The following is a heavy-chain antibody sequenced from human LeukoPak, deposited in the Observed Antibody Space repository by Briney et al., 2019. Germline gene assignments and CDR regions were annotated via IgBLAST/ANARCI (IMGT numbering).Heavy chain of an antibody. CDR1: GGSISSYH. CDR2: IYSNGIT. Sequence: PSETLSLTCTVSGGSISSYHWSWIRQAAGKGLEWIGRIYSNGITNYNPSLKSRLTMSIDTPKKEFSLKLTSVTAADTGVYYCASSPDFYYYYMDVWGNGTTVTVSS. V-gene: IGHV4-4*07. J-gene: IGHJ6*03. CDR3: ASSPDFYYYYMDV.